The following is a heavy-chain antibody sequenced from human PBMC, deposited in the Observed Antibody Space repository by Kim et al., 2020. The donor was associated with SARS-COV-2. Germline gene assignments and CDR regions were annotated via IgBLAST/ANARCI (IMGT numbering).Heavy chain of an antibody. CDR3: ARQFPLAGEGWDY. CDR2: INAGNGDT. V-gene: IGHV1-3*01. J-gene: IGHJ4*02. Sequence: ASVKVSCKASGYIFTSYAIHWVRQAPGQRLEWMGWINAGNGDTKYSQNFQLRVTFTGDTSASTAYMELSSLTSEDTAIYFCARQFPLAGEGWDYWGQGSLVAVSS. CDR1: GYIFTSYA. D-gene: IGHD6-19*01.